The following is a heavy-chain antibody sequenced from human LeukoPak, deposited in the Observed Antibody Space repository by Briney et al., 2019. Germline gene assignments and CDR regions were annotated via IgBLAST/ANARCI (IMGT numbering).Heavy chain of an antibody. CDR2: IGYDGSNK. Sequence: GGSLRLSCAASGFTFRSYGMHWVRQAPGKGLEGLAVIGYDGSNKYYADSVKGRFTISRDNSENTLYLQMNSLRAEDTALYYCASDGIAVDRGIGYFDYWGQGTLVTVSS. J-gene: IGHJ4*02. V-gene: IGHV3-33*01. CDR3: ASDGIAVDRGIGYFDY. D-gene: IGHD6-13*01. CDR1: GFTFRSYG.